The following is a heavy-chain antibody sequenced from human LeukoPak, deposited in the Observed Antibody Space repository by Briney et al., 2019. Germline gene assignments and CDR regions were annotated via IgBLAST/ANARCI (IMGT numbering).Heavy chain of an antibody. D-gene: IGHD2-15*01. Sequence: PGGSLRLSCAASGFTFSSYGMHWVRQAPGKGLEWVAVISYDGSNKYYADSVKGRFTISRDNSKNTLYLQMNSLRAEDTAVYYCAKDPLEGYCSGGSCSFDYWGQGTLVTVSS. CDR3: AKDPLEGYCSGGSCSFDY. J-gene: IGHJ4*02. CDR2: ISYDGSNK. CDR1: GFTFSSYG. V-gene: IGHV3-30*18.